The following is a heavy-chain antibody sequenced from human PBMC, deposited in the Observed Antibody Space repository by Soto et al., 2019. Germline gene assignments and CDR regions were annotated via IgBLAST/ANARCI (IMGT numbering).Heavy chain of an antibody. CDR1: GITFSNYA. CDR3: AKRRDCPDY. CDR2: ISGSGGST. D-gene: IGHD2-21*02. V-gene: IGHV3-23*01. Sequence: GGSLRLASAASGITFSNYAMSWVRQAPGKGLEWVSDISGSGGSTYYADSVKGRFTISRDNSKNTLYLQMNSLRAEDTAVYYCAKRRDCPDYWGQGTLVTVSS. J-gene: IGHJ4*02.